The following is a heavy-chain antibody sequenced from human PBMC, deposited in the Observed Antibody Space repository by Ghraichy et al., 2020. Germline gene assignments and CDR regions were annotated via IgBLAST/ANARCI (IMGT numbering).Heavy chain of an antibody. Sequence: GESLNISCAASGFTFSSYAMSWVRQAPGKGLEWVSGISGTGDTTYSADSVKGRFTISRDNSKNTLYLQMDSLRADDTAVYYCTKGTTMTTKVCDNWGQGALVTVSS. CDR3: TKGTTMTTKVCDN. J-gene: IGHJ4*02. CDR2: ISGTGDTT. V-gene: IGHV3-23*01. D-gene: IGHD4-17*01. CDR1: GFTFSSYA.